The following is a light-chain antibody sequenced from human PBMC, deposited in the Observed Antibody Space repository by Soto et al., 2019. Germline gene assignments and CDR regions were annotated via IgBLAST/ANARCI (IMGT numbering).Light chain of an antibody. V-gene: IGKV1-5*03. CDR2: KAS. Sequence: DIQMTQSPSTLSGSVGDRVTITCRASQTISSWLAWYQQKPGKAPKLLIYKASTLKSGVPSRFSGSGSGTEFTLTIRSLQPDDFATYYCQHYNSYSEAFGPGPTVHI. CDR1: QTISSW. CDR3: QHYNSYSEA. J-gene: IGKJ1*01.